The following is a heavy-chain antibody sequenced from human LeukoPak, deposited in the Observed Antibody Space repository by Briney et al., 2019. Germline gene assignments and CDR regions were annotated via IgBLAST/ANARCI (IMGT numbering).Heavy chain of an antibody. CDR1: GGSISSGAYS. D-gene: IGHD3-3*01. CDR3: ARVDGIYYFDY. J-gene: IGHJ4*02. CDR2: IYQTGRT. V-gene: IGHV4-30-2*01. Sequence: SETLSLTCAVSGGSISSGAYSWNWIRQPPGKGLEWIGYIYQTGRTNYNPSLKSRVTISVDKSKNQFSLKLSSVTAADTAVYYCARVDGIYYFDYWGQGTLVTVSS.